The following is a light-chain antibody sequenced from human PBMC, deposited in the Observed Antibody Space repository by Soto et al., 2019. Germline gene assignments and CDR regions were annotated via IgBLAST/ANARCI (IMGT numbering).Light chain of an antibody. J-gene: IGKJ1*01. CDR3: QQYDSSPRT. CDR1: QSVSTRS. V-gene: IGKV3-20*01. Sequence: EIVFTQSPCTLSLSPGERATLSCRASQSVSTRSLAWYQQKPGQAPRLLISGASSRAADIPDRFSGSGSGTDFTLTINRLEPEDFAVYYCQQYDSSPRTFGQGTKVDNK. CDR2: GAS.